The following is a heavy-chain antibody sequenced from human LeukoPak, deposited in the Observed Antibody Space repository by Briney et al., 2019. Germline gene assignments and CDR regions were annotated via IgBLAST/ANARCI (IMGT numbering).Heavy chain of an antibody. CDR3: ARGRIAAAGDGFDY. D-gene: IGHD6-13*01. V-gene: IGHV4-4*07. CDR2: VYISGST. Sequence: SETLSLTCAVSGYSISSGYYWSWIRQPAGKGLEWIGRVYISGSTNYNPSLRSRVIMSVDTSKNQFSLKLASVTAADTAVYYCARGRIAAAGDGFDYWGQGTLVTVSS. J-gene: IGHJ4*02. CDR1: GYSISSGYY.